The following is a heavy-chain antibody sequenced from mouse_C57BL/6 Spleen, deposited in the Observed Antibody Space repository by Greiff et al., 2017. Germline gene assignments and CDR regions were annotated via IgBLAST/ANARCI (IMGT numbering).Heavy chain of an antibody. CDR2: IWSGGST. V-gene: IGHV2-2*01. D-gene: IGHD1-1*01. Sequence: QVQLQQSGPGLVQPSQSLSITCTVSGFSLTSYGVHWVRQSPGKGLEWLGVIWSGGSTDYNAAFISRLSISKDNSKSQVFFKMNSLQADDTAIYYCARNTTVVAYWYFDVWGTGTTVTVSS. CDR3: ARNTTVVAYWYFDV. CDR1: GFSLTSYG. J-gene: IGHJ1*03.